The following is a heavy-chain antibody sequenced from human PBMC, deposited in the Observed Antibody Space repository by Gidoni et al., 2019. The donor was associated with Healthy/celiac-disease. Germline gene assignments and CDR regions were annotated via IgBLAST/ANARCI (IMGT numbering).Heavy chain of an antibody. D-gene: IGHD2-2*01. J-gene: IGHJ3*02. V-gene: IGHV1-8*01. Sequence: QVQLVQSGAEVQKPGASVKVSCKASGYTFTSYDINWVRQATGQGLEWMGWMNPNSGNTGYAQKFQGRVTMTRNTSISTAYMELSSLRYEDTAVYYCARVVVPAAIRHAFDIWGQGTMVTVSS. CDR2: MNPNSGNT. CDR1: GYTFTSYD. CDR3: ARVVVPAAIRHAFDI.